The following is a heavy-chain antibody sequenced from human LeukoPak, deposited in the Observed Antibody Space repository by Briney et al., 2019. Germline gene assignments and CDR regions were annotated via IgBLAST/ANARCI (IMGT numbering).Heavy chain of an antibody. D-gene: IGHD5-18*01. CDR1: GFTFSSSA. J-gene: IGHJ6*03. CDR3: ARELTAMARVGNYYYYMDV. Sequence: GGSLRLSCAASGFTFSSSAMTWVRQAPGKGLEWVSSLTGGSDNSEHADSVKGRFSISRDNSKNTLYLQMNSLRAEDTAVYYCARELTAMARVGNYYYYMDVWGKGTTVTVSS. V-gene: IGHV3-23*01. CDR2: LTGGSDNS.